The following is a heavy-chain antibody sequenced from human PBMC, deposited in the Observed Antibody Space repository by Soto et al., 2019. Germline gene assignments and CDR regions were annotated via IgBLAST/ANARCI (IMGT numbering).Heavy chain of an antibody. CDR2: IYYSGST. CDR3: ARDRATLPYYGMDV. Sequence: TLSLTCTVSGGSISSGGYYWSWIRQHPGKGLEWIGYIYYSGSTYYNPSLKSRVTISVDTSKNQLSLKLSSVTAADTAVYYCARDRATLPYYGMDVWGQGTTVTVSS. J-gene: IGHJ6*02. V-gene: IGHV4-31*03. CDR1: GGSISSGGYY.